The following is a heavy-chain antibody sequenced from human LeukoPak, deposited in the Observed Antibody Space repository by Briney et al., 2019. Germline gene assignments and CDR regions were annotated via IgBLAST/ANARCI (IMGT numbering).Heavy chain of an antibody. CDR3: ASSSSWLTEDY. J-gene: IGHJ4*02. D-gene: IGHD6-13*01. CDR1: GFTLSSYA. V-gene: IGHV3-30-3*01. CDR2: ISYDGSNK. Sequence: GGSLRLSCAASGFTLSSYAMHWVRQAPGKGLEWVAVISYDGSNKYYADSVKGRFTISRDNSKNTLYLQMNSLRAEDTAVYYCASSSSWLTEDYWGQGTLVTVSS.